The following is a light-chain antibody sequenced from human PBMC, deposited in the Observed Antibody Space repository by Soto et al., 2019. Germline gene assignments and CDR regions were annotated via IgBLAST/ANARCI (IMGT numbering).Light chain of an antibody. CDR2: AAS. CDR3: LQDYSAPWT. V-gene: IGKV1-6*01. CDR1: PDVGSY. J-gene: IGKJ1*01. Sequence: TPSPSSQAAPVGEETINTYRASPDVGSYVAWYQQKPGQAPKLLIYAASNWYTGVPARFSGSRSGTDFTLTISSLQPEDFASYYCLQDYSAPWTFGQGTKVDIK.